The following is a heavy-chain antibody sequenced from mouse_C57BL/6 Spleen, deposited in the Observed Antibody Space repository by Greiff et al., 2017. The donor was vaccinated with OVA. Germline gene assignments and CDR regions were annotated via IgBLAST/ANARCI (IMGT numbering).Heavy chain of an antibody. CDR2: IYPGDGGT. D-gene: IGHD1-1*01. J-gene: IGHJ3*01. CDR1: GYAFSSYW. V-gene: IGHV1-80*01. Sequence: VQLQQSGAELVKPGASVKLSCKASGYAFSSYWMNWVKQRPGTGLEWIGQIYPGDGGTKYNGKFKGKATLTADKSSSTAYMQLSSLTSEDSAVYFCAREGVLRGAFAYWGQGTLVTVSA. CDR3: AREGVLRGAFAY.